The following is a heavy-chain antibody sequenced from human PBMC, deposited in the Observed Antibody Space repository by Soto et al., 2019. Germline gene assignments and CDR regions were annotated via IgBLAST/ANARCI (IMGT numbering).Heavy chain of an antibody. CDR3: ARDVQCGGDSPLCAFDI. V-gene: IGHV3-33*01. CDR2: IWYDGSKK. CDR1: GFIFSNYG. D-gene: IGHD2-21*02. Sequence: QVQLVESGGGVVQPGRSLRLSCAASGFIFSNYGMHWVRQAPGKGLEWVAVIWYDGSKKYYADSVKGRFTISRDNSKNRLFLQMDSLRAEDTAVYYCARDVQCGGDSPLCAFDIWGQGTTVIVSS. J-gene: IGHJ3*02.